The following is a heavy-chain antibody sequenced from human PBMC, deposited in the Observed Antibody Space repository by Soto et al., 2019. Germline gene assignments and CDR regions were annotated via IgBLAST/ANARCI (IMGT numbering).Heavy chain of an antibody. D-gene: IGHD4-17*01. CDR1: GFTLSHYR. CDR3: ARSPDYGNPDH. CDR2: IGKDGGEK. J-gene: IGHJ4*02. V-gene: IGHV3-7*01. Sequence: EVPLVESGGGLVQPGGSLRLSCAASGFTLSHYRMAWVRQAPGSGLEWVANIGKDGGEKIYIDSVKGRFTISRDNAKNSLYLQMNRLRAEDTAVYYCARSPDYGNPDHWGQGTLVTVS.